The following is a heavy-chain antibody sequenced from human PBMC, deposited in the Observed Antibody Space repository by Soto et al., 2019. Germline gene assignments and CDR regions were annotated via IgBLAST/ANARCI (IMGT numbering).Heavy chain of an antibody. V-gene: IGHV1-58*01. CDR1: GFTFTSSA. J-gene: IGHJ6*02. CDR3: AAGSRYSSGWSTYYYGMDV. Sequence: GASVKVSCKASGFTFTSSAVQWVRQARGQRLEWIGWIVVGSGNTNYAQKFQERVTITRDMSTSTAYMELSSLRSEDTAVYYCAAGSRYSSGWSTYYYGMDVWGQGTTVTVS. D-gene: IGHD6-19*01. CDR2: IVVGSGNT.